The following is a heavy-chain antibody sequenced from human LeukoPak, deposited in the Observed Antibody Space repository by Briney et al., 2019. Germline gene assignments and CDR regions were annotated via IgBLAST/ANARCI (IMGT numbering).Heavy chain of an antibody. V-gene: IGHV3-23*01. CDR1: GFTFSSYA. CDR3: AKDTLYDSSGYHGSDAFDI. J-gene: IGHJ3*02. CDR2: ISGSGGST. D-gene: IGHD3-22*01. Sequence: GGSLRLSYAASGFTFSSYAMSWVRQAPGKGLEWVSAISGSGGSTYYADSVKGRFTISRDNSKNTLYLQMNSLRAEDTAVYYCAKDTLYDSSGYHGSDAFDIWGQGTMVTVSS.